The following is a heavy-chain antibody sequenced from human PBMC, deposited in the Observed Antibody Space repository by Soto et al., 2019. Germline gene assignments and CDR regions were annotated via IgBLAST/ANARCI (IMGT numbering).Heavy chain of an antibody. J-gene: IGHJ5*02. Sequence: SVKVSCKASGYTFTSYGISWVRQAPGQGLEWMGGIIPIFGTANYAQKFQGRVTITADESTSTAYMELSSLRSEDTAVYYCARDLGRTIFGGPWFDPWGQGTLVTVSS. CDR3: ARDLGRTIFGGPWFDP. D-gene: IGHD3-3*01. CDR1: GYTFTSYG. CDR2: IIPIFGTA. V-gene: IGHV1-69*13.